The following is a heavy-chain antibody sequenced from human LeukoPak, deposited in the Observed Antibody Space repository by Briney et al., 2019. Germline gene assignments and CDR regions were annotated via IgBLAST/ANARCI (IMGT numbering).Heavy chain of an antibody. V-gene: IGHV3-7*05. J-gene: IGHJ5*01. Sequence: GGSLRLSCAASGFTFSTYWMTWVRQAPGKGLEWVAHIKEDGGVTEYSESVKGRFTVSRDNAKNSLYLQMNTLRAEDTAVYYCLRWRGHAFFESWGQGTLVTVSS. D-gene: IGHD3-16*01. CDR1: GFTFSTYW. CDR3: LRWRGHAFFES. CDR2: IKEDGGVT.